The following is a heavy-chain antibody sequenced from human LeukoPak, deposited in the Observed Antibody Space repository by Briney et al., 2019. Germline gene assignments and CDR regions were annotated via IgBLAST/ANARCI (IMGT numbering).Heavy chain of an antibody. Sequence: PGGSLRLSCAASGFTFSSYAMIWVRQAPGKGLEWVSAISGSGGSTYYADSVKGRFTISRDNSKNTLYLRMNSLRAEDTAVYYCAKVGSGSFPDRISYYGMDVWGQRTTVTVPS. CDR2: ISGSGGST. J-gene: IGHJ6*02. CDR3: AKVGSGSFPDRISYYGMDV. CDR1: GFTFSSYA. V-gene: IGHV3-23*01. D-gene: IGHD3-10*01.